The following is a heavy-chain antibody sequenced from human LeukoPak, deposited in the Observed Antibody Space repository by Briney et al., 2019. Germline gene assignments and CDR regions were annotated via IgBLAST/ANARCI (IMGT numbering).Heavy chain of an antibody. Sequence: SETLSLTCTVSGGSISSYYWRWIRQPAGKGLEWIGRIYISGSTDYNPSLKSRVTMSVDTSKNQFSLKLSSVTAADTAAYYCARDRGTWNDDGFDYWGQGTLVTVSS. D-gene: IGHD1-1*01. V-gene: IGHV4-4*07. CDR1: GGSISSYY. CDR3: ARDRGTWNDDGFDY. J-gene: IGHJ4*02. CDR2: IYISGST.